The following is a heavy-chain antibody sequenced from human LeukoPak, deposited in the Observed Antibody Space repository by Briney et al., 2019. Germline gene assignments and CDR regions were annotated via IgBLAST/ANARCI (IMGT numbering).Heavy chain of an antibody. CDR3: ATTGIAAADDAFDI. D-gene: IGHD6-13*01. V-gene: IGHV4-34*01. CDR1: GGSFSGYY. Sequence: SETLSLTCAVYGGSFSGYYWSWIRQPPGKGLEWIGEIDHSGSTNYNPSLKSRVTISVDTSKNQFSLKLSSVTAADTAVYYCATTGIAAADDAFDIWGQGTMVTVSS. J-gene: IGHJ3*02. CDR2: IDHSGST.